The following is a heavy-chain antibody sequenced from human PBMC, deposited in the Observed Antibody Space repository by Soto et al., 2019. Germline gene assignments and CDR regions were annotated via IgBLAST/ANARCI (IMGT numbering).Heavy chain of an antibody. CDR2: IYTSGST. J-gene: IGHJ5*02. D-gene: IGHD6-19*01. CDR3: ARGYSSGWYMGGTGFDP. Sequence: QVQLQESGPGLVKPSETLSLTCTVSGGSISSYYWSWIRQPAGKGLEGIGRIYTSGSTNYNPSPKSRVTMSVDTSKNQFSLKLSSVTAADTAVYYCARGYSSGWYMGGTGFDPWGQGTLVTVSS. CDR1: GGSISSYY. V-gene: IGHV4-4*07.